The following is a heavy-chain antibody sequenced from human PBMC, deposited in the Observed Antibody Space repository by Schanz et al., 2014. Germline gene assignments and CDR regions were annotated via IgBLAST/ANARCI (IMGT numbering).Heavy chain of an antibody. V-gene: IGHV3-23*01. CDR2: FDAHDGRA. J-gene: IGHJ5*02. Sequence: EVQLLESGGGLVQPGGSLRLSCEASGFSFGNYGMSWVRQAPGKGLEWVSGFDAHDGRAYYADSAKGRFTISRDNSKSTLYLQMNSLRAEDTAVYYCTRDVRLDRRGNWFDPWGQGTLVTVSS. CDR3: TRDVRLDRRGNWFDP. CDR1: GFSFGNYG. D-gene: IGHD1-1*01.